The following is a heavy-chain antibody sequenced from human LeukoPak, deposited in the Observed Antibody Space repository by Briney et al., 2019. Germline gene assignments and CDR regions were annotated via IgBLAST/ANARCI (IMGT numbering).Heavy chain of an antibody. V-gene: IGHV5-51*01. D-gene: IGHD2-2*01. J-gene: IGHJ6*03. Sequence: GEPLKISSKGFGYSFTTYWIGWVRQIPGKGLEWMGIIYPSDSDPRYSPSFQGQVTISADKSISTAYLQSSSLKASDTAMYYCARSMCSSTSCYLSGGPTDYNMDVWGKGTTVTVSS. CDR3: ARSMCSSTSCYLSGGPTDYNMDV. CDR1: GYSFTTYW. CDR2: IYPSDSDP.